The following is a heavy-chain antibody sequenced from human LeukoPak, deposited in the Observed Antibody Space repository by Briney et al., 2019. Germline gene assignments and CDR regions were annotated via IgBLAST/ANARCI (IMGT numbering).Heavy chain of an antibody. V-gene: IGHV5-51*01. CDR3: ARLSPVGATGYFDY. CDR2: IHSADSNT. D-gene: IGHD1-26*01. CDR1: GYSFTNYW. J-gene: IGHJ4*02. Sequence: GESLKISCKDSGYSFTNYWIGWVRQMPGKGLEWMGIIHSADSNTKYSPSFQGQVTISADKSISTAYLQWSSLKASDTAMYYCARLSPVGATGYFDYWGQGTLVTVSS.